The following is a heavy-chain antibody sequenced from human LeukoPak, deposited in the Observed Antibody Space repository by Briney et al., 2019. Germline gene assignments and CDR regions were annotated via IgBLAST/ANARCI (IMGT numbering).Heavy chain of an antibody. J-gene: IGHJ3*02. Sequence: QAGGSLRLSCVASGFTVSSNYMSWVRQAPGKGLEWVSVIYSGGSTYYADSVKGRFTISRDNSKNTLYLQMNSLRAEDTAVYYCARRYCSGGSCYGSAFDIWGQGTMVTVSS. CDR2: IYSGGST. CDR1: GFTVSSNY. V-gene: IGHV3-53*01. CDR3: ARRYCSGGSCYGSAFDI. D-gene: IGHD2-15*01.